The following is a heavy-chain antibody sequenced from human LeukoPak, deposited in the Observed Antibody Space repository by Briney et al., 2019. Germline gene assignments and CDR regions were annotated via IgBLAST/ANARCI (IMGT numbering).Heavy chain of an antibody. CDR3: ARDGEKYYYASGSFQWFDP. D-gene: IGHD3-10*01. V-gene: IGHV1-2*02. J-gene: IGHJ5*02. Sequence: GASVKVSCKASGYTFTGYYMHWVRQAPGQGLEWMGWINPNSGGTNYAQKFQGRVTMTRDTSISTAYMELSRLRSDDTAVYYCARDGEKYYYASGSFQWFDPWGQGTLVTVSS. CDR1: GYTFTGYY. CDR2: INPNSGGT.